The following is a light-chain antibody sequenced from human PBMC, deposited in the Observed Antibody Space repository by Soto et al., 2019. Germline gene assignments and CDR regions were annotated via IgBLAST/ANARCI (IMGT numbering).Light chain of an antibody. Sequence: DIQMTQSPSSLSASVGDRVTITCQASQDLSNYLNWYQQKPGKAPELLLYDASTLETGVPSRVSGSGSGTDFTVTISSLQPEDNATYYCQQYDNLPPCTFGQGTKVEIK. V-gene: IGKV1-33*01. CDR1: QDLSNY. J-gene: IGKJ1*01. CDR2: DAS. CDR3: QQYDNLPPCT.